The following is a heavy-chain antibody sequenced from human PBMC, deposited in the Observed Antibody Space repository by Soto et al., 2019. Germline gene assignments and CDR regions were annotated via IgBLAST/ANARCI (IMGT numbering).Heavy chain of an antibody. CDR2: IYYSGST. CDR3: ARGYDFWSGLGAFDI. D-gene: IGHD3-3*01. V-gene: IGHV4-31*03. J-gene: IGHJ3*02. Sequence: SETLSLTCTVSGGSISSGGHYWSWIRQHPGKGLEWIGYIYYSGSTYYNPSLKSRVTISVDTSKNQFSLKLSSVTAADTAVYYCARGYDFWSGLGAFDIWGQGTMVTVSS. CDR1: GGSISSGGHY.